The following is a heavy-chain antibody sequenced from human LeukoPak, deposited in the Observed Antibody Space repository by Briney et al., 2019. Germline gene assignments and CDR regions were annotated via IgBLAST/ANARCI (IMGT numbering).Heavy chain of an antibody. J-gene: IGHJ3*02. CDR2: ISWNSGSI. CDR3: AKDMGLVPDAFDI. CDR1: GFTFDDYA. V-gene: IGHV3-9*01. Sequence: SLRHCCATYGFTFDDYAMPWVRQAPGKGLERVSGISWNSGSIGYADSVKGRFTISRDNAKNSLYLQMNSLRAEDTALYYCAKDMGLVPDAFDIWGQGTMVTVSS. D-gene: IGHD3/OR15-3a*01.